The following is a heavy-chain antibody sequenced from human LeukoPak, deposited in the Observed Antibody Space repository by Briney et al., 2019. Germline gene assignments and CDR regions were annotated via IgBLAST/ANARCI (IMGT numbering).Heavy chain of an antibody. CDR3: AGGIRGVYSGDYFDY. J-gene: IGHJ4*02. Sequence: GGSLRLSCAASGFTFSSYWMHWVRQAPGKGLLWVSRINSDGSSTSYADSVKGRFTISRDNAKNTLYLQMNSLRAEDTAVYYCAGGIRGVYSGDYFDYWGQGTLVTVSS. V-gene: IGHV3-74*01. D-gene: IGHD3-10*01. CDR2: INSDGSST. CDR1: GFTFSSYW.